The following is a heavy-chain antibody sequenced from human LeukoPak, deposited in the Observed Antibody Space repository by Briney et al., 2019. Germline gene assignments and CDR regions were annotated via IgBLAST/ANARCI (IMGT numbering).Heavy chain of an antibody. CDR2: IYDSGST. CDR1: GGSIRSSYYY. J-gene: IGHJ4*02. D-gene: IGHD3-3*01. Sequence: SETLSLTCTVSGGSIRSSYYYWGWIRQPPGKGLEWIGSIYDSGSTYYNPSLKSRVTISVDTSKNQFSLKLSSVTAADTAVYYCARGSQYYDFWSGYHTPFFDYWGQGTLVTVSS. V-gene: IGHV4-39*01. CDR3: ARGSQYYDFWSGYHTPFFDY.